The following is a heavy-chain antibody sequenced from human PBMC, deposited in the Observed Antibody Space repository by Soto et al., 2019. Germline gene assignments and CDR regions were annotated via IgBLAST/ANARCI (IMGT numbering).Heavy chain of an antibody. D-gene: IGHD3-22*01. CDR2: IIPILGIA. J-gene: IGHJ5*02. Sequence: QVQLVQSGAEVKKPGSSVKVSCKASGGTFSSYTISWVRQAPGQGLEWMGRIIPILGIANYAQKFQGRVTITADKSTSTAYMELSSLRSEDTAVYYCARDTEEDYYDSSGYSPWGQGTLVTVSS. V-gene: IGHV1-69*08. CDR3: ARDTEEDYYDSSGYSP. CDR1: GGTFSSYT.